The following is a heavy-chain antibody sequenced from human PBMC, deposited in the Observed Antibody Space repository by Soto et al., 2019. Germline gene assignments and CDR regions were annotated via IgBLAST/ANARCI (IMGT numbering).Heavy chain of an antibody. CDR2: ISDSSGRT. CDR3: AKAQYCSGGSCYGWGDAFDI. CDR1: RFTFSNYA. V-gene: IGHV3-23*01. D-gene: IGHD2-15*01. Sequence: EVQLLESGGGLVQPGGSLRLSCAASRFTFSNYAMNWVRQAPGKGLAWVSAISDSSGRTYYADSVKGRFTVSRDNSKNTLYLQMNSLRVEDTAVYYCAKAQYCSGGSCYGWGDAFDIWGQGTMVTVSS. J-gene: IGHJ3*02.